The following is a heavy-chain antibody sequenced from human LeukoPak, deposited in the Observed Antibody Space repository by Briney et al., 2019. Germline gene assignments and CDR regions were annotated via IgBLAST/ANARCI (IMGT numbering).Heavy chain of an antibody. Sequence: GGSLRLSCAASGFTFSSYAMRWVRQAPGKGLEWVAVISYDGSNKYYADSVKGRFTISRDNSKNTLYLQMNSLRAEDTAVYYCARDLGYGDFDYWGQGTLVTVSS. D-gene: IGHD4-17*01. CDR2: ISYDGSNK. J-gene: IGHJ4*02. CDR1: GFTFSSYA. V-gene: IGHV3-30*04. CDR3: ARDLGYGDFDY.